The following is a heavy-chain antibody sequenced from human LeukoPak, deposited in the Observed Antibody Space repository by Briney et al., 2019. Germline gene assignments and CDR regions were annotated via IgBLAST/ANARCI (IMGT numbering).Heavy chain of an antibody. Sequence: SETLSLTCTVSGGSISSGGYYWSWIRQHPGKGLEWIGYIYYSGSTYYNPPLKSRVTISVDTSKNQFSLKLSSVTAADTAVYYCAGAARPREEVWYWGQGTLVTVSS. CDR1: GGSISSGGYY. D-gene: IGHD6-6*01. CDR3: AGAARPREEVWY. V-gene: IGHV4-31*03. CDR2: IYYSGST. J-gene: IGHJ4*02.